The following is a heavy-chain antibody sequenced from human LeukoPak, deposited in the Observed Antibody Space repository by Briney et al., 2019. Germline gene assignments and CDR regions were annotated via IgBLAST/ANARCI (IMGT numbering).Heavy chain of an antibody. Sequence: PSETLSLTCTVSGGSISSSSYYWGWIRQPPGKGLEWIGSIYYSGSTYYNPSLKSRVTISVDTSKNQFSLKLSSVTAADTAVYYCARWIQLWYGGFDYWGQGTLVTVSS. V-gene: IGHV4-39*01. D-gene: IGHD5-18*01. CDR3: ARWIQLWYGGFDY. CDR1: GGSISSSSYY. J-gene: IGHJ4*02. CDR2: IYYSGST.